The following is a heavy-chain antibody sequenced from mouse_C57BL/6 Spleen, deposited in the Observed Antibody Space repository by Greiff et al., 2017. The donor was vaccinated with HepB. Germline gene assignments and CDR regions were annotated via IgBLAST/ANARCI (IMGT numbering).Heavy chain of an antibody. J-gene: IGHJ2*01. CDR2: INPSSGYT. V-gene: IGHV1-7*01. Sequence: VQLQQSGADLAKPGASVKLSCKASGYTFTSYWMHWVKQRPGQGLEWIGYINPSSGYTKSNQKFRDKATLTADKSSSTAYMNLSSLTYEDSAGYYGSRSGTTVVALDYWGQGTTLTVSS. D-gene: IGHD1-1*01. CDR1: GYTFTSYW. CDR3: SRSGTTVVALDY.